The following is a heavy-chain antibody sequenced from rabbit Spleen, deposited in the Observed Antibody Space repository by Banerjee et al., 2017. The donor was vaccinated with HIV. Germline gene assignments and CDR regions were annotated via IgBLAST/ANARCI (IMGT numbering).Heavy chain of an antibody. J-gene: IGHJ4*01. D-gene: IGHD4-1*01. CDR1: GFSFSDRDV. V-gene: IGHV1S45*01. CDR2: INTATGKP. CDR3: ARDLAGAIGWNFYL. Sequence: QEGLEESGGGLVKPEGSLTLTCTASGFSFSDRDVMCWVRQAPGKGLEWIACINTATGKPVYATWAKGRFTISTTSSTTVTLQMTSLTAADTATYFCARDLAGAIGWNFYLWGQGTLVTVS.